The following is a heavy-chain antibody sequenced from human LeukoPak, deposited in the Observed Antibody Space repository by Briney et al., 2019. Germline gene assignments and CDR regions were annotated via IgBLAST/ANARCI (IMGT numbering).Heavy chain of an antibody. CDR1: GFTFSSYS. CDR2: ISSSGTTI. V-gene: IGHV3-48*04. J-gene: IGHJ3*02. CDR3: AGLSVASRGDAFDI. Sequence: GGSLRLSCAASGFTFSSYSMNWVRQAPGKGLGWVSYISSSGTTIYYADSVKGRFTISRDNAKNSLYLQMNSLRAEDTAVYYCAGLSVASRGDAFDIWGQGTMVTVSS. D-gene: IGHD6-19*01.